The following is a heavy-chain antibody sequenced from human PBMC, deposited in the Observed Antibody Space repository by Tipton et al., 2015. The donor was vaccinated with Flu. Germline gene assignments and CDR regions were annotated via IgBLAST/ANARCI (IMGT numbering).Heavy chain of an antibody. V-gene: IGHV4-38-2*02. CDR2: IYHSGST. CDR3: AREVLLWFREFVP. CDR1: GYSISSGYY. J-gene: IGHJ5*02. D-gene: IGHD3-10*01. Sequence: TLSLTCTVSGYSISSGYYWGWIWQPPGKGLEWIGSIYHSGSTYYNPSLKSRVTISVDTSKNQFSLKLSSVTAADTAVYYCAREVLLWFREFVPWGQGTLVTVSS.